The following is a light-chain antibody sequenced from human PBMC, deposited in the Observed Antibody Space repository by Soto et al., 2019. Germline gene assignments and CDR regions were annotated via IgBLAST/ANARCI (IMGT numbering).Light chain of an antibody. J-gene: IGLJ3*02. CDR3: SSYTNSNTRV. V-gene: IGLV2-14*01. CDR1: SSDVGGYTY. CDR2: QVS. Sequence: QCALTQPASVSGSPGQSITISCTGTSSDVGGYTYVSWYQQHPGKAPKLMIYQVSNRPSWISNRFSASKSGNTASLTISGLQTEDEADYYCSSYTNSNTRVFGGGTKLTVL.